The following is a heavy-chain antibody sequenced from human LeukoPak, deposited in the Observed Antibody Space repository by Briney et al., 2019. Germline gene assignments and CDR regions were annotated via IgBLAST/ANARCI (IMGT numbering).Heavy chain of an antibody. D-gene: IGHD3-10*01. CDR2: IWYDGSNK. CDR3: ARSYGSGSYPGGY. J-gene: IGHJ4*02. CDR1: GFTFSSYG. V-gene: IGHV3-33*01. Sequence: PGGSLRLSCAASGFTFSSYGMHWVRQAPGKGLEWVALIWYDGSNKYYADSVKGRFTISRDNSKNTLYLQMNSLRVEDTAMYHCARSYGSGSYPGGYWGQGTLVTVSS.